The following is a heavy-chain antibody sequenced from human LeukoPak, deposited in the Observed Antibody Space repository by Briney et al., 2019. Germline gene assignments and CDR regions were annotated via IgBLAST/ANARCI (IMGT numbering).Heavy chain of an antibody. D-gene: IGHD1-26*01. V-gene: IGHV1-69*06. CDR3: ATGGSYSPIDY. CDR1: GGTFSSYA. J-gene: IGHJ4*02. CDR2: IIPIFGTA. Sequence: SVKVSCKASGGTFSSYAISWVRQAPGQGLEWMGGIIPIFGTANYAQKFQGRVTMTEDTSTDTAYMELSSLRSEDTAMYYCATGGSYSPIDYWGQGTLVTVSS.